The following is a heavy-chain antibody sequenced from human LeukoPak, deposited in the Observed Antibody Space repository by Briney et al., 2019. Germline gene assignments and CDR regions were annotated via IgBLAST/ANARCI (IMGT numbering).Heavy chain of an antibody. CDR3: AKDWGNWGYGYYFDH. CDR1: GFTFSTYG. J-gene: IGHJ4*02. V-gene: IGHV3-30*18. Sequence: PGGSLRLSCAASGFTFSTYGMHWVRQAPGKGLEGVAVASYDGSNKYYADSVKGRFTISRDNPKNTLYLQMNSLRAEDTAVYYCAKDWGNWGYGYYFDHWGQGTLVTVSS. D-gene: IGHD7-27*01. CDR2: ASYDGSNK.